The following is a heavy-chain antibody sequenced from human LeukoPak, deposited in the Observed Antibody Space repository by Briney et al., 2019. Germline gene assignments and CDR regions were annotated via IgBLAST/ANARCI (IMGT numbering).Heavy chain of an antibody. CDR3: ARDFNSMDV. CDR1: GFTFSDYY. V-gene: IGHV3-11*01. J-gene: IGHJ6*02. CDR2: ISSSGSTI. Sequence: GGSLRLSCAASGFTFSDYYMSWVRQAPGKGVEGGSDISSSGSTIYYADSVKGRFPISRDNAKTSLYLQMNSLRAEDTAVYYCARDFNSMDVWGQGTTVTVSS.